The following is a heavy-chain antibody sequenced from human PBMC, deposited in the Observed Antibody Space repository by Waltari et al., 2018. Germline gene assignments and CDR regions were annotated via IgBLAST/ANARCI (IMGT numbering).Heavy chain of an antibody. CDR3: ARLDVVVVAATV. CDR2: IYYSGST. V-gene: IGHV4-39*01. CDR1: GGSIRSSSYS. D-gene: IGHD2-15*01. J-gene: IGHJ4*02. Sequence: QLQLQESGPGLVKPSEPLSLTCTVPGGSIRSSSYSSGWFRQHPGKGLEWIGSIYYSGSTYYNPSLKSRVTISVDTSKNQFSLKLSSVTAADTAVYYCARLDVVVVAATVWGQGTLVTVSS.